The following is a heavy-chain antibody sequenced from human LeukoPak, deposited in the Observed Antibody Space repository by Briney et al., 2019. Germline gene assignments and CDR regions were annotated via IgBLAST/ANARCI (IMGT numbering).Heavy chain of an antibody. J-gene: IGHJ5*02. Sequence: SETLSLTCAVYGGSFSGYYWSWIRQPPGKGLEWIGEINHSGSTNYNPSLKSRVTISVDTSKNQFSLKLSSVTAADTAVYYCARARPRITMVRGVNWFDPWGQGTLVNVSS. CDR1: GGSFSGYY. CDR2: INHSGST. CDR3: ARARPRITMVRGVNWFDP. D-gene: IGHD3-10*01. V-gene: IGHV4-34*01.